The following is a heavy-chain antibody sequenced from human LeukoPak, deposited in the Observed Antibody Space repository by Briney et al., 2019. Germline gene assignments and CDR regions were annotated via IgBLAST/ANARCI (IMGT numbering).Heavy chain of an antibody. CDR3: ASVGYSRSYYRFS. J-gene: IGHJ4*02. CDR2: ISKEGDNA. V-gene: IGHV3-74*01. Sequence: GGSLRLSCTASGFTISDFWWNWVRQAPGKGLVWLSRISKEGDNAVYADFAKGRFTMSTDNAKKTVYLHLSTLRPGAPQTSSCASVGYSRSYYRFSWGQGTLVTVSS. D-gene: IGHD3-22*01. CDR1: GFTISDFW.